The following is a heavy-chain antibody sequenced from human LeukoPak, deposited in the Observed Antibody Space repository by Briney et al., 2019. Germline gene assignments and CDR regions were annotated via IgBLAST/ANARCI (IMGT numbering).Heavy chain of an antibody. Sequence: GRSLRLSCAASGFTFSSYAMHWVRRAPGKGLEWVAVISYDGSNKYYADSVKGRFTISRDNSKNTLYLQMNSLRAEDTAVYYCARAGGDTAMPTDYYGMDVWGKGTTVTVSS. CDR2: ISYDGSNK. CDR3: ARAGGDTAMPTDYYGMDV. J-gene: IGHJ6*04. CDR1: GFTFSSYA. V-gene: IGHV3-30*04. D-gene: IGHD5-18*01.